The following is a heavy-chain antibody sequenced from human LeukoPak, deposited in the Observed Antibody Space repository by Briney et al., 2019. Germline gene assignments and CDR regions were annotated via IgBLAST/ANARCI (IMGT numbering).Heavy chain of an antibody. V-gene: IGHV4-34*01. CDR2: INHSGST. D-gene: IGHD3-3*01. J-gene: IGHJ5*02. Sequence: PSETLSLTCAVYGGSFSGYYWSWIRQPPGKGLEWIGEINHSGSTNYNPSLKSRVTISVDTSKNQFFLKLSSVTAADTAVYYCARDGSYYDFWSGKNWFDPWGQGTLVTVSS. CDR1: GGSFSGYY. CDR3: ARDGSYYDFWSGKNWFDP.